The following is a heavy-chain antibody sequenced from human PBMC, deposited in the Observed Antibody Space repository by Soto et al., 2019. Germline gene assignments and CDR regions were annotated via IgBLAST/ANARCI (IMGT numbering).Heavy chain of an antibody. CDR2: ISAYNGNT. Sequence: ASVKVPCKASGYTFTSYGISWVRQAPGQGLEWMGWISAYNGNTNYAQKLQGRVTMTTDTSTSTAYMELRSLRSDDTAVYYCARVARAGGHFDYWGQGTLVTVSS. CDR3: ARVARAGGHFDY. J-gene: IGHJ4*02. D-gene: IGHD2-8*02. CDR1: GYTFTSYG. V-gene: IGHV1-18*01.